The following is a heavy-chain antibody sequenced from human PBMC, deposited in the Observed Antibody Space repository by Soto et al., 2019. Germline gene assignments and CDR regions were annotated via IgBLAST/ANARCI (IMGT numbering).Heavy chain of an antibody. Sequence: EVQLVESGGGLVQPGGSLRLSCAASGFTFSSYWMSWVRQAPGKGLEWVANIKQDGSEKYYVDSMKGRFTISRDNAKNSLYLQMNSLRAEDTAVYYCARDPNIVATMGSIYYYYGMDVWGQGTTVTVSS. J-gene: IGHJ6*02. D-gene: IGHD5-12*01. V-gene: IGHV3-7*01. CDR2: IKQDGSEK. CDR1: GFTFSSYW. CDR3: ARDPNIVATMGSIYYYYGMDV.